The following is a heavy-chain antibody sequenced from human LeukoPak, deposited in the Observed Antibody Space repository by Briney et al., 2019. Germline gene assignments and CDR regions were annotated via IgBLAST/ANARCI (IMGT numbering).Heavy chain of an antibody. Sequence: GGSLRLSCAASGFTFSSYWMSWVRQAPGKGLEWVANINKDGSEKYYVDSVKGRFTISRDNAKNSLYLQMNSLRAEDMALYYCAKDKSPFVVVTGLDYWGQGTLVTVSS. CDR1: GFTFSSYW. V-gene: IGHV3-7*03. CDR2: INKDGSEK. J-gene: IGHJ4*02. D-gene: IGHD2-21*02. CDR3: AKDKSPFVVVTGLDY.